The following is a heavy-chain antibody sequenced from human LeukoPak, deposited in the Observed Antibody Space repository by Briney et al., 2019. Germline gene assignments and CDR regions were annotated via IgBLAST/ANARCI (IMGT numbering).Heavy chain of an antibody. J-gene: IGHJ6*02. CDR3: ARGLYVTMVRGVVVNYGLDV. Sequence: SETLSLTCTVSGGSISSSGYSWSWIRQPPGKNLGRIGDIYHSGSTYYNPSLKGRVTISADKSKNQFSLKLTSVTAADTAVYYCARGLYVTMVRGVVVNYGLDVWGQGATVIVSS. D-gene: IGHD3-10*01. V-gene: IGHV4-30-2*01. CDR2: IYHSGST. CDR1: GGSISSSGYS.